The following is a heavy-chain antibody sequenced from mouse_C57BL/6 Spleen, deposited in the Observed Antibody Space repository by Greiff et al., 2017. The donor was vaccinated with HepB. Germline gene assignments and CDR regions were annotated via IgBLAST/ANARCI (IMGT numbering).Heavy chain of an antibody. CDR3: ASPHGSRGYFDV. J-gene: IGHJ1*03. CDR1: GYTFTSSW. D-gene: IGHD1-1*01. V-gene: IGHV1-53*01. Sequence: LQQPGTELVKPGASVKLSCKASGYTFTSSWMHWVKQRPGQGLEWIGNINPSNGGTNYNEKFKSKATLTVDKSSSTAYMQLSSLTSEDSAVYYGASPHGSRGYFDVWGTGTTVTVSS. CDR2: INPSNGGT.